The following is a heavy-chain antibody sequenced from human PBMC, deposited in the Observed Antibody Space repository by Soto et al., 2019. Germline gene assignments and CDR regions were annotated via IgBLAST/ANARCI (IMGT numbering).Heavy chain of an antibody. CDR3: AKSWASATGTSHY. J-gene: IGHJ4*02. CDR2: IIGSGGRT. D-gene: IGHD1-1*01. V-gene: IGHV3-23*01. Sequence: PGGSLRLSCAASGFTFSSYAMSWVRQAPGKGLEWVSTIIGSGGRTYYADSVKGRFTISRDNSKNTLYLQMDSLRAEDTAVYYCAKSWASATGTSHYWGQGTLVTVSS. CDR1: GFTFSSYA.